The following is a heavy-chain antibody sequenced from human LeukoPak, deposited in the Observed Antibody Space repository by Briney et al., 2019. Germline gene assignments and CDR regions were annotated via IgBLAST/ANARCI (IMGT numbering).Heavy chain of an antibody. J-gene: IGHJ4*01. CDR2: IISRSSTI. CDR3: ARYCSSSSCSGGFDY. D-gene: IGHD2-2*01. CDR1: GFTFSSYS. Sequence: GGSLRLSCAASGFTFSSYSMNWVRQAPGKGLEWVSYIISRSSTIHYADSVKGRFTISRDNAKNSLYLRMNTLRDEDTAVYYCARYCSSSSCSGGFDYWGHGTLVTVSS. V-gene: IGHV3-48*02.